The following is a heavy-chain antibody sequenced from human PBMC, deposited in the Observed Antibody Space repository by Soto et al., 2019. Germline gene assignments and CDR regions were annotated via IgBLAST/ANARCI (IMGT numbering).Heavy chain of an antibody. CDR2: INGGNGYA. J-gene: IGHJ6*02. Sequence: XSVKVSYQASVYTFSSNAMPWVRQAPGQELEWMGWINGGNGYAKYSQDFQDRVTLTRDTSASTTYMELSSLRSEDTAIFYCARATYTSGGSPTFAMDAWGQGSTVTVSS. CDR3: ARATYTSGGSPTFAMDA. V-gene: IGHV1-3*01. D-gene: IGHD3-10*01. CDR1: VYTFSSNA.